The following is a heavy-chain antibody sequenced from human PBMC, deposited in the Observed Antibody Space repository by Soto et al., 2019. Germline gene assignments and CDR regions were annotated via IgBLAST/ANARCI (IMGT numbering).Heavy chain of an antibody. J-gene: IGHJ5*02. CDR2: INPKSDDT. CDR3: ASKPSPGTNRRGLDP. Sequence: ASVKASCKASGYPFSDNQIHWLRRAPGQGLEWMGRINPKSDDTNYAQKFQGRVTMTRDTSIDTAYLELTGLTSDDTATYYCASKPSPGTNRRGLDPRGQGTLVTVAS. D-gene: IGHD2-8*01. CDR1: GYPFSDNQ. V-gene: IGHV1-2*02.